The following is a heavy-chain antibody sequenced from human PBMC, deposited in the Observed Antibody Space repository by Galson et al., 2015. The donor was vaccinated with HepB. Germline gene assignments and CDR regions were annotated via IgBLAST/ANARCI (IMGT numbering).Heavy chain of an antibody. J-gene: IGHJ4*02. Sequence: SVKVSCKASGGTFNNYAIDWVRQAPGQGLEWIGGITPLFDTPKYAQVFQGRVTITADKSTTTAYMELSSLRPEDTAVYYCARGYGSGSYYYHYWGQGSLVTVSS. CDR2: ITPLFDTP. V-gene: IGHV1-69*06. CDR3: ARGYGSGSYYYHY. CDR1: GGTFNNYA. D-gene: IGHD3-10*01.